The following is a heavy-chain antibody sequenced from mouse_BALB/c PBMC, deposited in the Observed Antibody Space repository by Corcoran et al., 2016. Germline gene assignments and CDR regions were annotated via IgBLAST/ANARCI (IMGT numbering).Heavy chain of an antibody. V-gene: IGHV1S136*01. D-gene: IGHD2-4*01. CDR3: ARYYEYYFDY. CDR2: INPYNDGT. CDR1: GYTFTSYV. Sequence: EVQLQQSGPELVKPGASVKLSCKSSGYTFTSYVMHWVKQKPGQGLEWIGYINPYNDGTKYNEKFKGKATLTSDKSSSTAYIELSSLTSEDSAVYYCARYYEYYFDYWGQGTTLTVSS. J-gene: IGHJ2*01.